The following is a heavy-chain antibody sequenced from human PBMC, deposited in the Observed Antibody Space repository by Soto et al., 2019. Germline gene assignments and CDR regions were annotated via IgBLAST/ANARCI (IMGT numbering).Heavy chain of an antibody. CDR3: ARALHGLGDSGWLIAS. CDR2: IHASGTT. CDR1: GASVSTAY. V-gene: IGHV4-4*07. D-gene: IGHD6-19*01. J-gene: IGHJ4*02. Sequence: QVQLQESGPGLVKPSETLSLTCTVSGASVSTAYWNWVRQAAGNRLEWIGRIHASGTTNYNPSLSRRVTMSVDKAKNQFSLKVRSVTAADTAVYYCARALHGLGDSGWLIASWGQGTLVSVSS.